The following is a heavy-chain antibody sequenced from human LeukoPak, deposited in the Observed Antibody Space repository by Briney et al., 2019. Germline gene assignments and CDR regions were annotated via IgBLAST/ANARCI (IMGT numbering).Heavy chain of an antibody. D-gene: IGHD3-3*01. CDR2: IYYSGST. J-gene: IGHJ6*04. V-gene: IGHV4-59*11. CDR1: GGSISSHY. Sequence: SATLSLTCTVSGGSISSHYWSWIRQPPGKGLEWIGYIYYSGSTDYNPSLKSRVTISVDTSKNQFSLKLSSVTAADTAVYYCAREGRPAYYDFWSGPEEMDVWGKGTTVTVSS. CDR3: AREGRPAYYDFWSGPEEMDV.